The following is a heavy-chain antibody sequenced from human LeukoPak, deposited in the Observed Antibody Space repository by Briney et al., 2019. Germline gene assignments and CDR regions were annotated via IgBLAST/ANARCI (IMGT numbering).Heavy chain of an antibody. CDR2: ISYDGNNK. CDR1: GFTFSSYA. Sequence: GGSLRLSCAASGFTFSSYAMHWVRQATGKGLEWVAVISYDGNNKYYADSVTGRFTISRDNSKNTLYLQMSSLRVEDTAVYYCASSRSGWIYFDYWGQGTLVTVSS. V-gene: IGHV3-30*15. J-gene: IGHJ4*02. CDR3: ASSRSGWIYFDY. D-gene: IGHD6-19*01.